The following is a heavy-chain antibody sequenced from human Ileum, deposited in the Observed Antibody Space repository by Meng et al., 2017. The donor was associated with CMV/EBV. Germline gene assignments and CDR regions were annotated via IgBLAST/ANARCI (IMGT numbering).Heavy chain of an antibody. V-gene: IGHV3-23*01. J-gene: IGHJ3*02. D-gene: IGHD3-10*01. Sequence: ASGFTFSIYAVNWVRQAPGKGLEWVSGVTGGGDVKFYAGSVKGRFTISRDNSKNTLFLQLNSLRAEDTAVYYCAKEVSGRSRGAFDIWGQGTMVTVSS. CDR1: GFTFSIYA. CDR2: VTGGGDVK. CDR3: AKEVSGRSRGAFDI.